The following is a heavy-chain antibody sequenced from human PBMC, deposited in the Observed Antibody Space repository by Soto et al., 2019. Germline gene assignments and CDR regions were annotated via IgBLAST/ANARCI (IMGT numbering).Heavy chain of an antibody. Sequence: QVQLQEAGPGLVKPSETLSLTCTVSGGSISSGNYYWSWIRQSPGKGLEWIGYIYYDGRTNYNPSLKSPVTISADTSMSQFSLKLISVTAADTAMYYCARDVWCSVWGQGTLVTVSS. D-gene: IGHD2-21*01. J-gene: IGHJ4*02. CDR1: GGSISSGNYY. V-gene: IGHV4-61*01. CDR3: ARDVWCSV. CDR2: IYYDGRT.